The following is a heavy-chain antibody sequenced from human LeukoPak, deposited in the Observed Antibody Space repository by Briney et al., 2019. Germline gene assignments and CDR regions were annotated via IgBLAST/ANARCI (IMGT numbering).Heavy chain of an antibody. CDR1: GGSISSGGYY. V-gene: IGHV4-31*03. D-gene: IGHD2-2*02. Sequence: KTSETLSLTCTVSGGSISSGGYYWSWIRQHPGKGLEWIGYIYYSGSTYYNPSPKSRVTISVDTSKNQFSLKLSSVTAADTAVYYCARGRGYCSSTSCYTGFDYWGQGTLVTVSS. J-gene: IGHJ4*02. CDR3: ARGRGYCSSTSCYTGFDY. CDR2: IYYSGST.